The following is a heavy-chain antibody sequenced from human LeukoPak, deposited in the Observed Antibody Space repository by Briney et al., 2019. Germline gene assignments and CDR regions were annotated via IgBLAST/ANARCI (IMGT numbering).Heavy chain of an antibody. V-gene: IGHV4-34*01. CDR2: STHTGST. D-gene: IGHD2-2*01. Sequence: SETLSLTCAVYGGSFSGHYWTWIRQAPGKGLEWIGESTHTGSTNYNPSLKSRVSISVDTSKNQFSLKLTSVSAADTAVYHCARGRTGAAALDFWGPGTLVTVSS. CDR1: GGSFSGHY. CDR3: ARGRTGAAALDF. J-gene: IGHJ4*02.